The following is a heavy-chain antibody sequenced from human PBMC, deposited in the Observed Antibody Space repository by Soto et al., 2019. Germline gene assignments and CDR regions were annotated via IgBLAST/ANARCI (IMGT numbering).Heavy chain of an antibody. CDR1: GYSISSSNW. V-gene: IGHV4-28*01. CDR3: ARTEIQGPIDY. CDR2: IYYSVTT. Sequence: QVQLQESGPGLVKPSDTLSLTCAVSGYSISSSNWWGWIRQPPGKGLEWIGYIYYSVTTYYNPSLKRRVTMSVATSKNQFSLKLPSVTAVDTAVYYCARTEIQGPIDYWGQGTLVTVSS. J-gene: IGHJ4*02.